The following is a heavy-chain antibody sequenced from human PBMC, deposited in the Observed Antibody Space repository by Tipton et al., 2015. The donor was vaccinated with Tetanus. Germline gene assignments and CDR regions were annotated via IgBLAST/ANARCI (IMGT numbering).Heavy chain of an antibody. CDR1: GYTFTSYA. J-gene: IGHJ4*02. CDR3: AGAPSVGSSSDY. D-gene: IGHD6-6*01. V-gene: IGHV1-69*13. Sequence: QSGAEVKKPGASVKVSCKASGYTFTSYAISWVRQAPGQGLEWMGGIIPIFGTANYAQKFQGRVTITADESTSTAYMELSSLRSEDTAVYYCAGAPSVGSSSDYWGQGTLVTVSS. CDR2: IIPIFGTA.